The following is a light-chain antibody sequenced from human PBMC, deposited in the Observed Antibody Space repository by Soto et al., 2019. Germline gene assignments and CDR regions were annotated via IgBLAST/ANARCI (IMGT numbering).Light chain of an antibody. CDR1: ESLSGR. CDR3: RQSNYYAT. CDR2: DVS. V-gene: IGKV1-5*01. J-gene: IGKJ1*01. Sequence: DIQMTQSPSTLSSSVGDRVTITCRASESLSGRLAWYQQRPGQAPTLLIYDVSTLESGVPSRFSGTGSGTEFTLTISGLQPDAFATYYYRQSNYYATFGPGTKVEVK.